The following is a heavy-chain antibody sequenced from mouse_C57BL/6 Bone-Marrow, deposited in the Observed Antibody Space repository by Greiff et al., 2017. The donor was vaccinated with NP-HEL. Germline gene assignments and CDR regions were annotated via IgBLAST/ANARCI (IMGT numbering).Heavy chain of an antibody. J-gene: IGHJ3*01. CDR2: IRNKANGYTT. CDR3: ARSPFTWFAY. Sequence: EVMLVESGGGLVQPGGSLSLSCAASGFTFTDYYMSWVRQPPGKALEWLGFIRNKANGYTTEYSASVKGRFTISRDNSQSILYLQMNALRAEDSATYYCARSPFTWFAYWGQGTLVTVSA. CDR1: GFTFTDYY. V-gene: IGHV7-3*01.